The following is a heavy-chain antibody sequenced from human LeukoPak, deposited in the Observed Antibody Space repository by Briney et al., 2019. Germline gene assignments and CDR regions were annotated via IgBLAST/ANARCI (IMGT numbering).Heavy chain of an antibody. CDR2: IYYSGST. D-gene: IGHD3-16*01. CDR1: GGSISSSSYY. V-gene: IGHV4-39*07. J-gene: IGHJ2*01. CDR3: ARGRGTVFWPLQYFDL. Sequence: PSETLSLTCTVSGGSISSSSYYWGWIRQPPGKGLEWIGSIYYSGSTYYNPSLKSRVTISVDTSKNQFSLKLSSVTAADTAVYYCARGRGTVFWPLQYFDLWGRGTLVTVSS.